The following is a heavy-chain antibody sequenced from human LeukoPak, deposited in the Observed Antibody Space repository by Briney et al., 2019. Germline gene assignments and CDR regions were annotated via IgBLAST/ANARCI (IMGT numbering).Heavy chain of an antibody. Sequence: SETLSLICTVSGGSISSSGYYWSWIRQPPGKGLEWIGYIYYTGDTNYNPSLKSRVTISADSSKNQFSLKLSSVTAADTAVYYCARGRVDVDYWGHGPLVTVSS. D-gene: IGHD3/OR15-3a*01. CDR2: IYYTGDT. J-gene: IGHJ4*01. CDR1: GGSISSSGYY. CDR3: ARGRVDVDY. V-gene: IGHV4-61*08.